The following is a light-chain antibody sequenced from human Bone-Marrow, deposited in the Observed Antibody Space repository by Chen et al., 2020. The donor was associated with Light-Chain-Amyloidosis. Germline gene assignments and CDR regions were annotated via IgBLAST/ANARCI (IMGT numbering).Light chain of an antibody. J-gene: IGLJ3*02. CDR2: GDF. CDR3: CAYTGSSTWV. V-gene: IGLV2-23*01. CDR1: NSDVGNYNL. Sequence: QSALTQPASVSGSPGQSITISCTASNSDVGNYNLVSWYQHHPGKAPKLIIYGDFKRPSGVSNRFSGSKSGNTASLTISGLQNEDEAHYLCCAYTGSSTWVFGGGTKLTVL.